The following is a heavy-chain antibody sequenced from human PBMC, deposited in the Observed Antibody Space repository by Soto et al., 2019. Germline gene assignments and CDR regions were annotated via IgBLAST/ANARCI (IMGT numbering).Heavy chain of an antibody. CDR3: AKDLGGYSGYAFDC. D-gene: IGHD5-12*01. J-gene: IGHJ4*02. CDR2: ISGSGGST. Sequence: EVQLLESGGGLVQPGGSLRLSCAASGFTFSSYAMSWVRQAPGKGLEWVSAISGSGGSTYYADSVKGRFTISRDNSKNTLYLKKNSMRAEDTAVYYCAKDLGGYSGYAFDCWGQGTLVTVSS. CDR1: GFTFSSYA. V-gene: IGHV3-23*01.